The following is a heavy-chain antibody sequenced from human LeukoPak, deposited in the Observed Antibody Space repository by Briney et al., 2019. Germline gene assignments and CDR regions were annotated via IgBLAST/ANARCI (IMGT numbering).Heavy chain of an antibody. D-gene: IGHD3-22*01. J-gene: IGHJ4*02. Sequence: PSETLSLTCTVSGDSVSGISFYWSWIRQPPGKGLQYIGYIQYSVSTNYNPSLKSRVTISVDTSKNQFSLKLSSVTAADTAVYYCARYYDRSGYWSTPHFDYWGQGTLVTVSS. CDR2: IQYSVST. V-gene: IGHV4-61*01. CDR1: GDSVSGISFY. CDR3: ARYYDRSGYWSTPHFDY.